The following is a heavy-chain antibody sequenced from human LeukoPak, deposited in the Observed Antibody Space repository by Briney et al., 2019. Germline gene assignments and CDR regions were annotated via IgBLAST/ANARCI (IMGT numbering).Heavy chain of an antibody. D-gene: IGHD3-3*01. Sequence: GESLKISWKGSGYTFSNYWIGWVRQMPGKGLEWMGVIYPGDSDTRYSPSFQGQVTISVDKSISAAYLRWSSLKASDTAMYYCARRVFGVIITPFDYWGQGTLVTVSS. CDR1: GYTFSNYW. CDR2: IYPGDSDT. V-gene: IGHV5-51*01. J-gene: IGHJ4*02. CDR3: ARRVFGVIITPFDY.